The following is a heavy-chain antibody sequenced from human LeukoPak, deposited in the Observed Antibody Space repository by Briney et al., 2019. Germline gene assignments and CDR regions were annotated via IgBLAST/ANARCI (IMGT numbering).Heavy chain of an antibody. V-gene: IGHV1-8*01. Sequence: ASVKVSCKASGYTFTSYDINWVRQATGQGLEWMGWMNPNSGNTGYAQKFQGRVTMTRNTSMSTAYMELSSLRSEDTAVYYCARGDVLLDAFDIWGQGTMVTVSS. CDR2: MNPNSGNT. J-gene: IGHJ3*02. CDR1: GYTFTSYD. CDR3: ARGDVLLDAFDI. D-gene: IGHD3-10*01.